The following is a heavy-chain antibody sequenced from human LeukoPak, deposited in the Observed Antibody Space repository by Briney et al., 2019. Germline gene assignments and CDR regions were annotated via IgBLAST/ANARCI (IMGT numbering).Heavy chain of an antibody. CDR3: ARGGGLDV. J-gene: IGHJ6*02. D-gene: IGHD3-16*01. V-gene: IGHV3-30-3*01. CDR2: ISYHGSAQ. Sequence: GGSLRLSCAASGFTFTNHAMYWVRQAPGNGLEWVAAISYHGSAQYSADNVKGRFTISRDNAKNSLYLQMSNLRAEDTAVYFCARGGGLDVWGQGATVTVSS. CDR1: GFTFTNHA.